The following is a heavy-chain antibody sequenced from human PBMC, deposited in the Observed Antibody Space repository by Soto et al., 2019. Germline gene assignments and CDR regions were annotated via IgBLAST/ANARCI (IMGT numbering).Heavy chain of an antibody. Sequence: PGGSLRLSCAASGFTFSSYAMSWVRQAPGKGLEWVSAISGSGGSTYYADSVKGRFTISRGNSKNTLYLQMNSLGAEDTAVYYCAKDRRLLRFLEWLSQIAFDIWGQGTMVTVSS. CDR2: ISGSGGST. D-gene: IGHD3-3*01. V-gene: IGHV3-23*01. J-gene: IGHJ3*02. CDR1: GFTFSSYA. CDR3: AKDRRLLRFLEWLSQIAFDI.